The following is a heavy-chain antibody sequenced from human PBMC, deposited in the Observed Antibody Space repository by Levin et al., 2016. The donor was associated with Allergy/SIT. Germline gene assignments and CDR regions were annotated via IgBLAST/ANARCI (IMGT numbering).Heavy chain of an antibody. CDR2: ISSSSSTI. CDR1: GFTFSSYS. V-gene: IGHV3-48*02. Sequence: GESLKISCAASGFTFSSYSMNWVRQAPGKGLEWVSYISSSSSTIYYADSVKGRFTVSRDNAKNSLYLQMNSLRDEDTAVYYCARASDMGYFDSARDGYWGQGTLVTVSS. J-gene: IGHJ4*02. CDR3: ARASDMGYFDSARDGY. D-gene: IGHD3-22*01.